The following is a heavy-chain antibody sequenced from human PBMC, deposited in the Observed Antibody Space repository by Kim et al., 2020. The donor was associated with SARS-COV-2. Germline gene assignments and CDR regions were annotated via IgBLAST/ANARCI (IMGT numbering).Heavy chain of an antibody. V-gene: IGHV3-9*01. D-gene: IGHD6-19*01. CDR3: AKGSSSAWPYYFDS. Sequence: YGGSLRGRLTISRDNAKNSVYLQMNRLRAEDTALYYCAKGSSSAWPYYFDSWGQGTQVTVSS. J-gene: IGHJ4*02.